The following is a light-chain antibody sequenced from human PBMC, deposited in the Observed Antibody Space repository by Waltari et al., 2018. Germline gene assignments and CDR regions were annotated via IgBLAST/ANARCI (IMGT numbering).Light chain of an antibody. V-gene: IGKV1-39*01. CDR1: KNIDNF. CDR3: QQSYGVPIS. CDR2: AAS. J-gene: IGKJ4*01. Sequence: DIQLTQSPSSLSASLGDRVIITCRASKNIDNFLNWYQQKPGRSPVLLIYAASTLQSGVPSRFSGSVSVTDFTLTIRNLQPEDFATYYCQQSYGVPISFGGGTKVEI.